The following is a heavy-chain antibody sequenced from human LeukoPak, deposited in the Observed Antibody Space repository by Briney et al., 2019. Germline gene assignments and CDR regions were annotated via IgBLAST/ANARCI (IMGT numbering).Heavy chain of an antibody. CDR1: GFTFSSYG. V-gene: IGHV3-23*01. D-gene: IGHD5-18*01. CDR2: ISGSGGST. CDR3: AKGREGYSYGSSPFDY. J-gene: IGHJ4*02. Sequence: HPGGSLRLSCAASGFTFSSYGMSWVRQAPGKGLEWVSAISGSGGSTYYADSVKGRFTISRDNSKNTLYLQMNSLRAEDTAVYYCAKGREGYSYGSSPFDYWGRGTLVTVSS.